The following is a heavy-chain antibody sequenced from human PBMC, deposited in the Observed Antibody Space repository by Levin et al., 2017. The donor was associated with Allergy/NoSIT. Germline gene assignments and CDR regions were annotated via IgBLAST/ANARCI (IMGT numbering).Heavy chain of an antibody. Sequence: GGSLRLSCAASGFTFSSFGIHWVRQAPGKGLEWVALIWYDGSNKYYADSVKGRFTISRDNPKNTLYLQVNSLRAEDTAVYYSARGAADGTYHYYYYMDVWGKGTTVTVSS. V-gene: IGHV3-33*01. D-gene: IGHD6-13*01. CDR1: GFTFSSFG. CDR2: IWYDGSNK. CDR3: ARGAADGTYHYYYYMDV. J-gene: IGHJ6*03.